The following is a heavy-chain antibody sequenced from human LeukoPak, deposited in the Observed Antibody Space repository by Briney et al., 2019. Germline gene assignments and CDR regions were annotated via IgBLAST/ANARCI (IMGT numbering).Heavy chain of an antibody. CDR2: IYYSGST. J-gene: IGHJ5*02. Sequence: PSETLSLTCTVSGGSISSGGYYWSWIRQHPGKGLEWIGYIYYSGSTYYNPSLKSRVTISADTSKNQFSLKLSSVTAADTAVYYCARDNWGGYYYDSSGYYVPNNWFDPWGQGTLVTVSS. D-gene: IGHD3-22*01. CDR3: ARDNWGGYYYDSSGYYVPNNWFDP. V-gene: IGHV4-31*03. CDR1: GGSISSGGYY.